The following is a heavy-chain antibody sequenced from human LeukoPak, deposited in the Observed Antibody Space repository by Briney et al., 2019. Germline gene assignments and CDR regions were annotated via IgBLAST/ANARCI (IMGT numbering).Heavy chain of an antibody. D-gene: IGHD5-24*01. CDR3: ARGDGYNYLYFDY. V-gene: IGHV1-69*13. CDR1: GGTFSSYA. CDR2: IIAIFGTA. J-gene: IGHJ4*02. Sequence: SVKVSCKASGGTFSSYAISWVRQAPGQGLEWMGGIIAIFGTANYAQKFQGRVTITADESTSTAYMELSSLRSEDTAVYYCARGDGYNYLYFDYWGQGTLVSVSS.